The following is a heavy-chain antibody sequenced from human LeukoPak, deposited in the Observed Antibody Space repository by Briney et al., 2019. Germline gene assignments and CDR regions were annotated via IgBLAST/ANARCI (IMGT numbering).Heavy chain of an antibody. CDR1: GFTFSSYA. CDR2: ISYDGSNK. J-gene: IGHJ4*02. CDR3: AKDLDTEYYFDY. V-gene: IGHV3-30*04. Sequence: GGSLRLSCAASGFTFSSYAMHWVRQAPGKGLEWVAVISYDGSNKYYADSVKGRFTISRDNSKNTLYLQMNSLRAEDTAVYYCAKDLDTEYYFDYWGQGTLVIVSS.